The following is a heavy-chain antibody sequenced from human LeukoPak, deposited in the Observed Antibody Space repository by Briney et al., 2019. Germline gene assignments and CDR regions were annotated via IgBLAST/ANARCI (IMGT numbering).Heavy chain of an antibody. Sequence: GGSLRLSCAVSGFTFSSYDMHWVRQAPGKGLEWVTFIQYDGSNKYYADSVKGRFTISRDNSKNTLYLQMNSLRAEDTAVYYCARSLIMVRGYDYWGQGTLVTVSS. V-gene: IGHV3-30*02. CDR1: GFTFSSYD. D-gene: IGHD3-10*01. J-gene: IGHJ4*02. CDR2: IQYDGSNK. CDR3: ARSLIMVRGYDY.